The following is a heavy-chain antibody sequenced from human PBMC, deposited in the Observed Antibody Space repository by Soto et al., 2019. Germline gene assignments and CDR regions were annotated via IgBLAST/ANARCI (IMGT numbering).Heavy chain of an antibody. V-gene: IGHV4-59*01. CDR3: ARLPDFRSGSYYYGMDV. J-gene: IGHJ6*02. Sequence: SETLSLTCTVSSGSFRSYYWSWIRQPPGKGLEWIGYIYYSGSTNYNPSLKSRVTISVDTSKNQFSLKLSSVTAADTAVYYCARLPDFRSGSYYYGMDVWGQGTTVTVSS. CDR1: SGSFRSYY. CDR2: IYYSGST. D-gene: IGHD3-3*01.